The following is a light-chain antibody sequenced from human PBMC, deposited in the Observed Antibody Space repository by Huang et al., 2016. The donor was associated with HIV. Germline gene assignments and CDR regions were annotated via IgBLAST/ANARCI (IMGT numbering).Light chain of an antibody. Sequence: DIQMTQSPSSLSASVGDRVTITCRASQTITTYLSWYQQKPGKAPKLLIYGASSLHSGVQSRFSGSGSGTDFTLTISSLQPEDFATYYCQQSYFTPLTFGGGTRLEIK. CDR2: GAS. J-gene: IGKJ4*01. CDR3: QQSYFTPLT. V-gene: IGKV1-39*01. CDR1: QTITTY.